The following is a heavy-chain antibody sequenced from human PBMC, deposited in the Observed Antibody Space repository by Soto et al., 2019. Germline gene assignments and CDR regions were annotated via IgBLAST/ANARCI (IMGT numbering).Heavy chain of an antibody. CDR2: IKSKNDGGTT. D-gene: IGHD3-3*01. CDR3: TTGGGYDFWSVYYAVDI. V-gene: IGHV3-15*01. Sequence: GGSLRLSCAASGFTFSNACMSWVRQAPGKGLEWVGRIKSKNDGGTTDYAAPVKGRFTISRDDSKNTLYLQMNSLKTEDTAVYYCTTGGGYDFWSVYYAVDIWGQGTMVTVSS. J-gene: IGHJ3*02. CDR1: GFTFSNAC.